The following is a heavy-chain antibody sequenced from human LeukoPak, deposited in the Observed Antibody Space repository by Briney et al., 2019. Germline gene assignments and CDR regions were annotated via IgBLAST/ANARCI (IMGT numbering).Heavy chain of an antibody. D-gene: IGHD2-2*01. CDR3: ARTAVPAALGPDAFDI. CDR2: INPNSGGT. J-gene: IGHJ3*02. Sequence: ASVKVSCKASGYTFTGYYMHWVRQAPGQGLEWMGWINPNSGGTNYAQKFQGRVTMTRDTSISTAYMELSRLRSDDTAVYCCARTAVPAALGPDAFDIWGQGTMVTVSS. V-gene: IGHV1-2*02. CDR1: GYTFTGYY.